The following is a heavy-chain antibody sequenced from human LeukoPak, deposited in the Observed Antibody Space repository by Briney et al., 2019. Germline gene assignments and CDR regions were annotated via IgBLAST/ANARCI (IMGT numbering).Heavy chain of an antibody. J-gene: IGHJ4*02. CDR3: AKDTNYDSSGCFDY. V-gene: IGHV3-9*01. CDR2: ISWNSGSI. Sequence: GGSLRLSCAASGFTFDDYAMHWVRQAPGKGLEWASGISWNSGSIGYADSVKGRFTISRDNAENSLYLQMNSLRAEDTALYYCAKDTNYDSSGCFDYWGQGTLVTVSS. CDR1: GFTFDDYA. D-gene: IGHD3-22*01.